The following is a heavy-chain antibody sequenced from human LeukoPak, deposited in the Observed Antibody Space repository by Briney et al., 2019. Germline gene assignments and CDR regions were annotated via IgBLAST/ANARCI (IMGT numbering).Heavy chain of an antibody. Sequence: GASVKVSCKASGYTFTSYGISWVRQAPGQGLEWMGIINPSGGSTSYAQKFQGRVTMTRDTSTSTVYMELSSLRSEDTAVYYCASAGGIVGAQTLDYWGQGTLVTVSS. CDR2: INPSGGST. CDR3: ASAGGIVGAQTLDY. D-gene: IGHD1-26*01. J-gene: IGHJ4*02. V-gene: IGHV1-46*01. CDR1: GYTFTSYG.